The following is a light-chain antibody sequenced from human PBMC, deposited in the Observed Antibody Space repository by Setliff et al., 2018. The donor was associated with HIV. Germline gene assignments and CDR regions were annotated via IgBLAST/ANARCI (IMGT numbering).Light chain of an antibody. Sequence: QSVLTQPRSVSGSPGQSVTISCTGTSSDVGGYNSVSWYQQHPGKAPKLMIYAVNKRPSGVPDRFSGSKTGNTASLTISGLQAEDEADYYCCSYAGSYVFGTGTKVTVL. CDR1: SSDVGGYNS. J-gene: IGLJ1*01. CDR2: AVN. V-gene: IGLV2-11*01. CDR3: CSYAGSYV.